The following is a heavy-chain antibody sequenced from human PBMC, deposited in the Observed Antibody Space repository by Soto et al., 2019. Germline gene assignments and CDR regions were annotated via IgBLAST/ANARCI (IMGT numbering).Heavy chain of an antibody. CDR2: ISGSGGST. CDR1: GFTFSSYA. J-gene: IGHJ4*02. CDR3: AKRGDYDILTGYFDY. V-gene: IGHV3-23*01. Sequence: GGSLRLSCAASGFTFSSYAMSWVRQAPGKGLEWVSAISGSGGSTYYADSVKGRFTISRDNSKNTLYLQMNSLRAEDTAVYYCAKRGDYDILTGYFDYWGQGTLVTVSS. D-gene: IGHD3-9*01.